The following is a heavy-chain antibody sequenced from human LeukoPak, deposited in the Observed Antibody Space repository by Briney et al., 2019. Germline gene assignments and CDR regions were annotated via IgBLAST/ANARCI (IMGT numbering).Heavy chain of an antibody. D-gene: IGHD6-13*01. CDR2: IKQDGSEK. J-gene: IGHJ4*02. CDR1: GFIFSNYG. V-gene: IGHV3-7*01. Sequence: GGSLRLSCAASGFIFSNYGMGWVRQAPGKGLEWVANIKQDGSEKYYVDSVKGRFTISRDNAKNSLYLQMNSLRAEDTAVYYCARGLAAAGNYWGQGTLVTVSS. CDR3: ARGLAAAGNY.